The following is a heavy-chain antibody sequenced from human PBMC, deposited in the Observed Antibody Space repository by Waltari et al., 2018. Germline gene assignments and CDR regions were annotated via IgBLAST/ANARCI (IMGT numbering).Heavy chain of an antibody. J-gene: IGHJ4*02. V-gene: IGHV4-39*07. Sequence: QLQLQESGPGLVKPSETLSLTCSVSGRSISSSNYFWGLIRQPPGKGLEWIGNIYYSGKHDTIPALKRQDTISVDTSKKQFSQIESAGTATDSAGYYCAREQVRTTFGVVTTRGPFDDCGQGTLVTVSS. CDR1: GRSISSSNYF. CDR2: IYYSGKH. D-gene: IGHD3-3*01. CDR3: AREQVRTTFGVVTTRGPFDD.